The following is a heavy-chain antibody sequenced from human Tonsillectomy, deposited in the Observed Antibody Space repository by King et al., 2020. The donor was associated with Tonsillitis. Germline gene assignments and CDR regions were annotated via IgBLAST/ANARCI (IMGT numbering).Heavy chain of an antibody. CDR3: ASNHDFWSGYQPLGY. CDR1: GHTFTGYD. D-gene: IGHD3-3*01. CDR2: INPNSGGT. V-gene: IGHV1-2*02. Sequence: VQLVESGAEVKKPGASVKVSCKASGHTFTGYDMHWVRQAPGQGLEWMGWINPNSGGTKSAQKFQDRVTMTRDMSISTAYLELSSLTSDDTAVYYCASNHDFWSGYQPLGYWGQGTLVTVSS. J-gene: IGHJ4*02.